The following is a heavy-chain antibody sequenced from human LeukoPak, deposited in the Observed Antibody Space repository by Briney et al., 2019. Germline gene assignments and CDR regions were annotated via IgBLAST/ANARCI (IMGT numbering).Heavy chain of an antibody. J-gene: IGHJ4*02. V-gene: IGHV3-11*04. CDR1: GFSFRDRY. Sequence: PGGSLRLSCAATGFSFRDRYMSWIRQAPGKGMEWVAYISPNSDNIHYADSVKGRFTISRDNAKNSLFLQVNSLRAEDTAVYYCVRETGWLFDFWGQGTLAIVSS. D-gene: IGHD5-12*01. CDR2: ISPNSDNI. CDR3: VRETGWLFDF.